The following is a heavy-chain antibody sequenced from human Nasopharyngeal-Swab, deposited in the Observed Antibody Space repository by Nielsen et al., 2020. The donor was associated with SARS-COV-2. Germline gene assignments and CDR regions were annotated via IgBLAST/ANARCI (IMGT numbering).Heavy chain of an antibody. J-gene: IGHJ4*02. CDR3: ARLWSGYHFDY. CDR1: DGSISSYY. D-gene: IGHD3-3*01. CDR2: IYASGSS. V-gene: IGHV4-4*07. Sequence: SETLSLTCTVSDGSISSYYWSWIRQSAGKGLEWIGRIYASGSSNYNPSFNSRVTISVDTSKNQFSLKLSSVTAADTAVYYCARLWSGYHFDYWGQGTLVTVSS.